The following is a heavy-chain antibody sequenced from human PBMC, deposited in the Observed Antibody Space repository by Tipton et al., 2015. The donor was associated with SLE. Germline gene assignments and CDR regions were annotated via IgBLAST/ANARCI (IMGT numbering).Heavy chain of an antibody. J-gene: IGHJ5*02. CDR2: IYYGGIT. CDR3: ARQEYSQFGLVGFDP. D-gene: IGHD2/OR15-2a*01. V-gene: IGHV4-39*07. CDR1: GVSISNSDHY. Sequence: TLSLTSTVSGVSISNSDHYWGWIRQPPGKGLEWIGNIYYGGITYYNPSLKSRVTISVDTSKNQFSLRLSSVAAADTAVYYCARQEYSQFGLVGFDPWGQGTLVTVSS.